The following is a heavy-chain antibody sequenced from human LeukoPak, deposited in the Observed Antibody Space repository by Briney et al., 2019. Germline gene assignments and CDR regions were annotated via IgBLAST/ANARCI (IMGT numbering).Heavy chain of an antibody. D-gene: IGHD3-16*01. CDR2: IYYSGST. CDR3: ARDRLTYYFDY. V-gene: IGHV4-59*01. J-gene: IGHJ4*02. Sequence: SETLCLTCTVSGGSISSYYWSWIRQPPGKGLEWIGYIYYSGSTNYNPSLKSRVTISVDTSKNQFSLKLSSVTAADTAVYYCARDRLTYYFDYWGQGTLVTVPS. CDR1: GGSISSYY.